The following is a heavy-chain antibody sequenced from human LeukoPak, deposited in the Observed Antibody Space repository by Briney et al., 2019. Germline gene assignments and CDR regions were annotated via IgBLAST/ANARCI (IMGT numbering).Heavy chain of an antibody. CDR1: GITFSTFA. V-gene: IGHV3-23*01. Sequence: GGSLRLSCAVSGITFSTFAMSWVRQAPGKGLEWVSGISGSGGSTYYADSVKGRFIISGDNSKNTLYLQMDSLRAEDTAVYYSAKVTIYNYFWWNNFDYWGQGTLVTVSS. CDR3: AKVTIYNYFWWNNFDY. D-gene: IGHD3-16*01. J-gene: IGHJ4*02. CDR2: ISGSGGST.